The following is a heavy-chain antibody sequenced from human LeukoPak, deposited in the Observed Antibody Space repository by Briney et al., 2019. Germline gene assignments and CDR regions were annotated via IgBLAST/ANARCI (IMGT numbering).Heavy chain of an antibody. Sequence: ASVKVSCKASGYTFTGYYMHWVRQAPGQGLEWMGWINPNSDGTNYAQKFQGRVTMTRDTSISTAYMELSRLRSDDTAVYYCATVLGRGGSFDYWGQGTLVTVSS. CDR1: GYTFTGYY. CDR2: INPNSDGT. J-gene: IGHJ4*02. V-gene: IGHV1-2*02. D-gene: IGHD3-16*01. CDR3: ATVLGRGGSFDY.